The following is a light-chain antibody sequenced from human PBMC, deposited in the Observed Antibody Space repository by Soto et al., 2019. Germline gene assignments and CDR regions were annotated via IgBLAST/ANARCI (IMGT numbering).Light chain of an antibody. V-gene: IGKV3D-15*01. CDR3: QHDNNWGLS. J-gene: IGKJ4*01. CDR2: DSS. CDR1: ANVGTN. Sequence: IVMTQSPATLSVSPGERVTLSCRASANVGTNVAWYQQKPGQAPRLLIYDSSTRAAGIPDTFSGSGSMTDFTPSISGLLPEYSAVYYGQHDNNWGLSLGGGTKVEI.